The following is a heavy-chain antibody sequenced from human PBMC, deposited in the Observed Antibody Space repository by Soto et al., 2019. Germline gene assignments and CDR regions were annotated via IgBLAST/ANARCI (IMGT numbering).Heavy chain of an antibody. V-gene: IGHV1-69*13. J-gene: IGHJ5*02. Sequence: GASVKVSCKASGGTFSSYAISWVRQAPGQGLEWMGGIIPIFGTANYAQKFQGRVTITAGESTSTAYMELSSLRSEDTAVYYCAREDGYLFDPWGQGTLVTVSS. CDR1: GGTFSSYA. CDR2: IIPIFGTA. D-gene: IGHD5-12*01. CDR3: AREDGYLFDP.